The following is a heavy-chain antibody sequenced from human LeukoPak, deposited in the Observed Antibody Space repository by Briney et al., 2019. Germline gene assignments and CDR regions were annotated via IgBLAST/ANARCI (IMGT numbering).Heavy chain of an antibody. J-gene: IGHJ4*02. CDR3: AKSGPERDYYGSGSYYGIDY. Sequence: PGGSLRLSCAASGFTFDDYAMHWVRQAPGKGLEWVSGISWNSGSIGYANSVKGRFTISRDNAKNSLYLQMNSLRAEDTALYYCAKSGPERDYYGSGSYYGIDYWGQGTLVTVSS. D-gene: IGHD3-10*01. V-gene: IGHV3-9*01. CDR2: ISWNSGSI. CDR1: GFTFDDYA.